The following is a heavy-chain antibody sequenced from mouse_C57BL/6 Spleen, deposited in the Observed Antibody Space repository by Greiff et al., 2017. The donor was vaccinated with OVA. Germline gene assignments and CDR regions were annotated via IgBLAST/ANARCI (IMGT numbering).Heavy chain of an antibody. J-gene: IGHJ2*01. CDR1: GYTFTEYT. CDR2: FYPGSGSI. D-gene: IGHD2-4*01. V-gene: IGHV1-62-2*01. Sequence: VHLVESGAELVKPGASVKLSCKASGYTFTEYTIHWVKQRSGQGLEWIGWFYPGSGSIKYNEKFKDKATLTADKSSSTVYMELSRLTSEDSAVYFCARHEPDYDAFDYWGKGTTLTVSS. CDR3: ARHEPDYDAFDY.